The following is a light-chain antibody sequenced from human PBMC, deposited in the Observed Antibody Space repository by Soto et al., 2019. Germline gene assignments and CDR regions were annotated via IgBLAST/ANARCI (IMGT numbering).Light chain of an antibody. J-gene: IGKJ1*01. CDR1: QTSSSW. Sequence: DIQMTQSPSTPYGSVGDSVTITCRASQTSSSWLAWYPQKPGKAPKRLISKATTLKSGVPSRFSGSGSGTEFTVTMSSLHTDDVATYYFQHYNSYSEAFGQGTKVELK. CDR2: KAT. V-gene: IGKV1-5*03. CDR3: QHYNSYSEA.